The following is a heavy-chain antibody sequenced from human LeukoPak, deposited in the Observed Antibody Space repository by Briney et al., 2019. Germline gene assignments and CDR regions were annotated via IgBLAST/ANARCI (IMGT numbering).Heavy chain of an antibody. CDR3: AREIGNCYGSGFDD. V-gene: IGHV1-18*01. J-gene: IGHJ4*02. Sequence: ASVKVSCKASGYTFTSYCFSWVRQAPGQGLEWMGWISAYNGNTNYAQKFQGRVTMTTDTSTSTAYMELRSLISDDAAVYCCAREIGNCYGSGFDDWGQGTLVTVAS. CDR2: ISAYNGNT. CDR1: GYTFTSYC. D-gene: IGHD5-18*01.